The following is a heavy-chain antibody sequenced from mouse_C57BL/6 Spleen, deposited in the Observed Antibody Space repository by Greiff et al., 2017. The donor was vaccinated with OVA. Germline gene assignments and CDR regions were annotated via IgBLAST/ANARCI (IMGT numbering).Heavy chain of an antibody. CDR1: GYTFTDYE. CDR2: IDPETGGT. V-gene: IGHV1-15*01. Sequence: VQLQQSGAELVRPGASVTLSCKASGYTFTDYEMHWVKQTPVHGLEWIGAIDPETGGTAYNQKFKGKAILTADKSSSTSYMELRSLTSEDSAVYYCTRSPWTGWYFDVWGRGTTVTVSS. CDR3: TRSPWTGWYFDV. J-gene: IGHJ1*03.